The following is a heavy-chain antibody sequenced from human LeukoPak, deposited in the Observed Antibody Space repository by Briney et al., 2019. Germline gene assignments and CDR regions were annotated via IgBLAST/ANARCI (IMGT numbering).Heavy chain of an antibody. D-gene: IGHD6-13*01. CDR2: INPNSGGT. CDR1: GYTFTGYY. Sequence: ASVKVSCKASGYTFTGYYMHWVRHAPGQGLECMGWINPNSGGTNYAQKFQGRVTMTRDTSISTAYMELSRLRSDDTAVYYCARDMEAAAGTAGAAAWGQGTLVTVSS. J-gene: IGHJ5*02. CDR3: ARDMEAAAGTAGAAA. V-gene: IGHV1-2*02.